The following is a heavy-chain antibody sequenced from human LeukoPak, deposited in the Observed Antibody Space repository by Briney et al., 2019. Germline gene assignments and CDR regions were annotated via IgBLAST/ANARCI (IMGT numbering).Heavy chain of an antibody. Sequence: SETLSLTCAVYGGSLSGYYWSWIRQPPGKGLEWIGEINHSGSTNYNPSLKSRVTISVDTSKNQFSLKLSSVTAADTAVYYCARGIRGYSSGWYYFDYWGQGTLVTVSS. V-gene: IGHV4-34*01. CDR3: ARGIRGYSSGWYYFDY. CDR1: GGSLSGYY. J-gene: IGHJ4*02. D-gene: IGHD6-19*01. CDR2: INHSGST.